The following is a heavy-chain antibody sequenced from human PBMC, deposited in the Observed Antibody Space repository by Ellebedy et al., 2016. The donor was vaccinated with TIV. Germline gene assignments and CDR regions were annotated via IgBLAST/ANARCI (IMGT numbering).Heavy chain of an antibody. J-gene: IGHJ6*02. Sequence: MPSETLSLTCTVSGGSISPSSYYWGWIRQPPGQGLELIWSFFYNGNTFYNPSLQSRVTISVHTSKNQFSLNLSLVTAADTAVYYCARETLMITPNYYYEMDVWGQGTTVTVSS. CDR2: FFYNGNT. D-gene: IGHD3-16*01. CDR1: GGSISPSSYY. V-gene: IGHV4-39*02. CDR3: ARETLMITPNYYYEMDV.